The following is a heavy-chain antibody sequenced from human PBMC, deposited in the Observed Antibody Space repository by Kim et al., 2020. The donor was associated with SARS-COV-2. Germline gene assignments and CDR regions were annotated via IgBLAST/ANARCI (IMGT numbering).Heavy chain of an antibody. Sequence: GGSLRLSCAASGFTFGSYAMTWVLQAPGKGLEWVSGISGSGDTTHYADSVKGRFTISRDNSKNTLYLQMTSLRAEDTAVYYCAKVDTTKPYYYYYGMDV. CDR2: ISGSGDTT. CDR3: AKVDTTKPYYYYYGMDV. V-gene: IGHV3-23*01. D-gene: IGHD1-1*01. J-gene: IGHJ6*01. CDR1: GFTFGSYA.